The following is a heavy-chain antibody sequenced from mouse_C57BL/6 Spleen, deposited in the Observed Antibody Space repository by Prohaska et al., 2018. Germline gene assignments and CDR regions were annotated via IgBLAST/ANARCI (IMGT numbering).Heavy chain of an antibody. Sequence: HGKSLEWIGDINPNNGGTSYNQKFKGKATLTVDKSSSTAYMELRSLTSEDSAVYYCARRRDDGYYEAYAMDYWGQGTSVTVSS. CDR2: INPNNGGT. J-gene: IGHJ4*01. D-gene: IGHD2-3*01. CDR3: ARRRDDGYYEAYAMDY. V-gene: IGHV1-26*01.